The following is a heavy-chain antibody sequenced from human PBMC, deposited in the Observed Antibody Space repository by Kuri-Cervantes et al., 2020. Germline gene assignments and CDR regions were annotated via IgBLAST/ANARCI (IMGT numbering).Heavy chain of an antibody. CDR3: ARDAPQQLVGYYGMDV. D-gene: IGHD6-13*01. Sequence: ESLKISCTVSGGSISTSNYFWGWIRQPPGKGLEWIGSISYSGSTYYNPSLKSRITISVDTSKNQFSLNLSSVTAADTAVYYCARDAPQQLVGYYGMDVWGQGTTVTVSS. V-gene: IGHV4-39*02. CDR1: GGSISTSNYF. J-gene: IGHJ6*02. CDR2: ISYSGST.